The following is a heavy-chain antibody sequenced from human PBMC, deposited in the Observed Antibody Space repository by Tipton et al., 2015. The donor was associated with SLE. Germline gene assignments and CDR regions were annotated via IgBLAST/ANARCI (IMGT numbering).Heavy chain of an antibody. Sequence: TLSLTCAVYGRSFIGSYWTWIRQPPGKGLEWIGDIDHSGGTHYNPSLKSRVTISRDTSGNQFSLNLSSVTASDTAVYFCTRAEFSSNWYMYWHFDLWGRGTLVTVSS. CDR1: GRSFIGSY. J-gene: IGHJ2*01. V-gene: IGHV4-34*01. D-gene: IGHD6-13*01. CDR2: IDHSGGT. CDR3: TRAEFSSNWYMYWHFDL.